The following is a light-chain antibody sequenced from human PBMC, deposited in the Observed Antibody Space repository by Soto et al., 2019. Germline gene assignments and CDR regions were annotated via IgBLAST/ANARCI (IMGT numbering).Light chain of an antibody. J-gene: IGKJ2*01. Sequence: DILMTQYPATLRVSQGDTATLYCRASKRVSNQVDWYQQKPGQAHRIIIFGVYDRATGVPDRFSDEGSATDFTLTIHSLQPDESALYCCQQYLYWPPHPTFGRGTQLEI. CDR3: QQYLYWPPHPT. CDR1: KRVSNQ. V-gene: IGKV3-15*01. CDR2: GVY.